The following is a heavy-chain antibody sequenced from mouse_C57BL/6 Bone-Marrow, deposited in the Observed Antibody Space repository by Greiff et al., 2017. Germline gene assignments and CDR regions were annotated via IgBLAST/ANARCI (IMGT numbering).Heavy chain of an antibody. CDR2: IRNKANGYTT. D-gene: IGHD1-1*01. J-gene: IGHJ4*01. Sequence: DVMLVESGGGLVQPGGSLSLSCAASGFTFTDYYMSWVRQPPGKALEWLGFIRNKANGYTTEYSASVKGRFTISRDNSQSILYLQMNALRAEDSATYYCARTQLVLRYGAMDYWGQGTTVTVSS. V-gene: IGHV7-3*01. CDR3: ARTQLVLRYGAMDY. CDR1: GFTFTDYY.